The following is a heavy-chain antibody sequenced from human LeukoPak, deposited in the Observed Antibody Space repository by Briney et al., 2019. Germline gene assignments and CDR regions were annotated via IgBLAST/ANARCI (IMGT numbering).Heavy chain of an antibody. J-gene: IGHJ4*02. CDR3: ATAEQLV. V-gene: IGHV1-24*01. D-gene: IGHD6-6*01. CDR1: GDTLTEIS. CDR2: LHPEDREV. Sequence: GASVKVSCRVSGDTLTEISIHWVRQTPGKGLEWMGGLHPEDREVIYAQKFQGRVTMTEDSSTDTAYMDLRSLRCEDTAVYYCATAEQLVWGQGTLVTVSS.